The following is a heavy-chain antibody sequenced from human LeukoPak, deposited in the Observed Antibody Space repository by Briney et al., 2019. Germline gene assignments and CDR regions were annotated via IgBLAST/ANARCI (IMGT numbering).Heavy chain of an antibody. Sequence: ASVKVSCKAAGYSLITYGISWVRHAPGQGLEWMGWISAYNGNTNYAQKLQGRVTVTTDTSTNTAHMELRSLRSDDTAVYYCARERKSSYDTLTGYYKSDAFDIWGQGTMVTVS. CDR1: GYSLITYG. V-gene: IGHV1-18*01. J-gene: IGHJ3*02. CDR3: ARERKSSYDTLTGYYKSDAFDI. CDR2: ISAYNGNT. D-gene: IGHD3-9*01.